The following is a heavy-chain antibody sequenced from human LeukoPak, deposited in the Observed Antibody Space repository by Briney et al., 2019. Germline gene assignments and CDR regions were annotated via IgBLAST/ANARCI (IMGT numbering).Heavy chain of an antibody. J-gene: IGHJ3*02. D-gene: IGHD3-10*01. Sequence: GGSLRLSCAASGFTFSSYWMTWVRQAPGKGLEWVANIKEDGSKTFYVDSVEGRFTISRDNAKNSLYLQMNSLRAEDTAVYYCARDPHYYDSGSFAAFDIWGQGTMVTVSS. CDR2: IKEDGSKT. CDR1: GFTFSSYW. V-gene: IGHV3-7*01. CDR3: ARDPHYYDSGSFAAFDI.